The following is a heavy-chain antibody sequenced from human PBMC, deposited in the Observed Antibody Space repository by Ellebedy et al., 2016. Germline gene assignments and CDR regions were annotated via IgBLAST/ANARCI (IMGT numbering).Heavy chain of an antibody. CDR3: ARSYYYGSARSGKYFDY. CDR1: GFTFSRYS. J-gene: IGHJ4*02. V-gene: IGHV3-48*02. D-gene: IGHD3-10*01. Sequence: GGSLRLXXAASGFTFSRYSMNWVRQAPGKGLEWVSYISSSSSVIYYAGSVKGRFTISRDDAKNSLYLQMSSLRDGDTAVYYCARSYYYGSARSGKYFDYWGQGTLVTVSS. CDR2: ISSSSSVI.